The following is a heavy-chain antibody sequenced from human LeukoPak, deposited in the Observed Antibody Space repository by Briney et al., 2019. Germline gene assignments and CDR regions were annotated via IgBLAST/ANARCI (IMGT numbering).Heavy chain of an antibody. V-gene: IGHV3-23*01. CDR3: AKWGDYDILTGYYVPDY. Sequence: GTSLRLSCVASGFTFTNYAMSWVRQAPGKGLEWVSAITGSDGSSYYADSVKGRFIISRDNSKNTLYLQVNSLRAEDTAVYYCAKWGDYDILTGYYVPDYWGQGTLVTVSS. CDR2: ITGSDGSS. D-gene: IGHD3-9*01. CDR1: GFTFTNYA. J-gene: IGHJ4*02.